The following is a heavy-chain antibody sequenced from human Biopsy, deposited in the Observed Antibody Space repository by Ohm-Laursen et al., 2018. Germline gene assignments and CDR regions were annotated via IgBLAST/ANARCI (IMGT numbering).Heavy chain of an antibody. CDR1: GDTFSRSA. Sequence: SVKVSCKASGDTFSRSAFFWVRQAPGQGLVYLGKIIPIVGITNHAQTFQGRITLTADKSTFMVYMELSRLRSDDTAIYYCARGGSGSGYYGMDVWGQGATVTVSS. J-gene: IGHJ6*02. V-gene: IGHV1-69*04. CDR2: IIPIVGIT. CDR3: ARGGSGSGYYGMDV. D-gene: IGHD3-10*01.